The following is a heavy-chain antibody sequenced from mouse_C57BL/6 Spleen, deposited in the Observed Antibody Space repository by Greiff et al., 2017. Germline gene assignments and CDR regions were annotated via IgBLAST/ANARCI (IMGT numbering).Heavy chain of an antibody. CDR2: ISSGGSYT. Sequence: EVHLVESGGDLVKPGGSLKLSCAASGFTFSSYGLSWVRQTPDKRLEWVATISSGGSYTYYPDSVKGRFTSSREDAKNTLYLQRSSLKSEDTAMYYCASPDWYVDVRGTGTTVTVSS. J-gene: IGHJ1*03. CDR1: GFTFSSYG. CDR3: ASPDWYVDV. V-gene: IGHV5-6*01.